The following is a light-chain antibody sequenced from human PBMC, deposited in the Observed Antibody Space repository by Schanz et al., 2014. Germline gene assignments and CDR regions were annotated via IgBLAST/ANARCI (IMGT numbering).Light chain of an antibody. J-gene: IGLJ2*01. Sequence: QPVLTQSPSASASLGASVKLTCTLSSGHSSYAIAWHQQQPEKGPRYLMKLNSDGSHNKGDGIPDRFSGSSSGAERYLTISSLQSEDEADYYCQTWDTGLKVVFGGGTKLTV. CDR3: QTWDTGLKVV. CDR1: SGHSSYA. CDR2: LNSDGSH. V-gene: IGLV4-69*01.